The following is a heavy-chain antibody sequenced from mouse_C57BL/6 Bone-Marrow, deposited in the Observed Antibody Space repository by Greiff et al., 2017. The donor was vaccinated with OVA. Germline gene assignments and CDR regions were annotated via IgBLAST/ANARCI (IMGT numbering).Heavy chain of an antibody. CDR1: GFTFSSYA. J-gene: IGHJ4*01. CDR2: ISDGGSYT. CDR3: ARDDGYSLDAMDY. V-gene: IGHV5-4*01. Sequence: EVMLVESGGGLVKPGGSLKLSCAASGFTFSSYAMSWVRQTPEKRLEWVATISDGGSYTYYPDNVKGRFTISRDNAKNNLYLQMSHLKSEDTAMYDCARDDGYSLDAMDYWGQGTSVTVSS. D-gene: IGHD2-3*01.